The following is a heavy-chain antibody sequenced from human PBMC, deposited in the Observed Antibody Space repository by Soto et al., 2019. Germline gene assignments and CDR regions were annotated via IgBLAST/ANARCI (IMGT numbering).Heavy chain of an antibody. CDR2: INTGNGNT. J-gene: IGHJ5*02. CDR1: GYTFTSYA. Sequence: QVQLVQSGAEVKQPGASVKVSCKASGYTFTSYAMHWVRQAPGQRLEWMGWINTGNGNTKYSQKFQGRVTITRDTSASTAYMELSSLRSEDTAVYYCARDQAFWSGYLAFNWFDPWGQGTLVTVSS. D-gene: IGHD3-3*01. CDR3: ARDQAFWSGYLAFNWFDP. V-gene: IGHV1-3*04.